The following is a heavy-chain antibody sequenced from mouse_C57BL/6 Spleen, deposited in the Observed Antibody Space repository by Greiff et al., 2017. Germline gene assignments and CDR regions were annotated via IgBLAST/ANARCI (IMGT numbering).Heavy chain of an antibody. CDR3: ARSRYGYGAAWFAY. CDR1: GYTFTSYW. J-gene: IGHJ3*01. V-gene: IGHV1-64*01. Sequence: VQLQQPGAELVKPGASVKLSCKASGYTFTSYWMHWVKQRPGQGLEWIGMIHPNSGSTNYNEKFKSKATLTVDKSSSTAYMQLSSLTSEDSAVYYCARSRYGYGAAWFAYWGQGTLVTVSA. CDR2: IHPNSGST. D-gene: IGHD2-2*01.